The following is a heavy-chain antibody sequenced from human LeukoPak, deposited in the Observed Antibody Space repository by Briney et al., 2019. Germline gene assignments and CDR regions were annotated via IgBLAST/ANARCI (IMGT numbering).Heavy chain of an antibody. V-gene: IGHV3-64D*06. CDR1: GFSFNNYA. CDR3: VKTMVVFGGLIRTDAFDI. J-gene: IGHJ3*02. CDR2: INSDGGSS. D-gene: IGHD3-10*01. Sequence: GRSLRLSCSASGFSFNNYAVHWVRQPPGKGLEYVSGINSDGGSSHYADSATGRFTISRDNSKNALYLQLSSLRPEDTALYYCVKTMVVFGGLIRTDAFDIWGQGTMVTVSS.